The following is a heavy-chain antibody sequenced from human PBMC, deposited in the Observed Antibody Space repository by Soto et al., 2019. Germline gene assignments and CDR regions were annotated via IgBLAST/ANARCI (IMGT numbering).Heavy chain of an antibody. CDR2: IKEDGGKT. V-gene: IGHV3-7*04. Sequence: EVQLVESGGGLVQPGGSLRLSCVASGLTLSRYWMSWVRQAPGKGLEWVANIKEDGGKTYYVDSVKGRFTISRDNAKNSEYLQMNSLRVEDTAVYYCSRDYYGPGPDWGQGTLVIVSS. CDR3: SRDYYGPGPD. J-gene: IGHJ4*02. D-gene: IGHD3-22*01. CDR1: GLTLSRYW.